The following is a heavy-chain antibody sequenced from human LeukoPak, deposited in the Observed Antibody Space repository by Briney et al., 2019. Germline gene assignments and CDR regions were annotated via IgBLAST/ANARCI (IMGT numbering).Heavy chain of an antibody. Sequence: PSGGSLRLSCAASGFTFSSYAMSWVRQAPGKGLEWVSAISGSGGSTYYADSVKGRFTISRDNSKNTLYLQMDSLRAEDTAVYYCARDRTNSHYLDYWGQGTLVTVSS. CDR3: ARDRTNSHYLDY. CDR1: GFTFSSYA. D-gene: IGHD4-23*01. CDR2: ISGSGGST. J-gene: IGHJ4*02. V-gene: IGHV3-23*01.